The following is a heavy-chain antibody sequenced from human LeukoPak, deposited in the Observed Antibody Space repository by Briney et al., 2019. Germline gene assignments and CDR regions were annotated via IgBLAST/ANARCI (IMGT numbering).Heavy chain of an antibody. V-gene: IGHV3-20*01. D-gene: IGHD3-3*01. CDR2: INWNGGST. CDR1: GGSFGDYG. J-gene: IGHJ3*02. CDR3: ATSYQRLRFLEWLPTDDAFDI. Sequence: GGSLRLSCAASGGSFGDYGMSWVRHAPREGRGWVWGINWNGGSTGYADSVKSRFTISRDNATNSLYLQMNSLRAADTALYHCATSYQRLRFLEWLPTDDAFDIWGQGTMVTVSS.